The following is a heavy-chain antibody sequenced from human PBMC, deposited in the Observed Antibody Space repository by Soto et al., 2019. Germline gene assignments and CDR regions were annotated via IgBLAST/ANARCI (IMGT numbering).Heavy chain of an antibody. D-gene: IGHD2-2*01. V-gene: IGHV3-23*01. Sequence: EVQLLESGGGLVQPGGSLRLSCAASGFTFSSYAMNWVRQAPGQGLEWVSFISGSGGTTYYADSVKGRFTISRDKSKSTLFLQMDSLRAEDTAMYYCAKDPRSSSSNSFDIWGQGTMVTVSS. J-gene: IGHJ3*02. CDR1: GFTFSSYA. CDR3: AKDPRSSSSNSFDI. CDR2: ISGSGGTT.